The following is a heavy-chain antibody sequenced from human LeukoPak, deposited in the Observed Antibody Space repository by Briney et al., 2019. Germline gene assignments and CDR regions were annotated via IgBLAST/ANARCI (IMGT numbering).Heavy chain of an antibody. Sequence: SETLSLTCAVYGGSFSGYYWSWIRQPPGKGLEWIGEINHSGSTNYNPSLTSRVTISVDTSKNQFSLKLSSVTAADTAVYYCARPLNWGFSFYHWGQGTLVTVSS. D-gene: IGHD7-27*01. CDR2: INHSGST. V-gene: IGHV4-34*01. CDR3: ARPLNWGFSFYH. CDR1: GGSFSGYY. J-gene: IGHJ4*02.